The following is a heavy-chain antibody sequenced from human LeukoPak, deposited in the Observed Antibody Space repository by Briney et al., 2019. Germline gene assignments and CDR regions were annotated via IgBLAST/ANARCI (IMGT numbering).Heavy chain of an antibody. Sequence: SQTLSLTCTVSGGSISSGGYYWSWIRQHPGKGLEWTGYIYYSGSTYYNPSLKSRVTISVDTSKDQSSLKLSSVTAADTAVYYCARSLGYCSGGSCHNYYGMDVWGQGTTVTVSS. V-gene: IGHV4-31*03. CDR3: ARSLGYCSGGSCHNYYGMDV. CDR2: IYYSGST. CDR1: GGSISSGGYY. J-gene: IGHJ6*02. D-gene: IGHD2-15*01.